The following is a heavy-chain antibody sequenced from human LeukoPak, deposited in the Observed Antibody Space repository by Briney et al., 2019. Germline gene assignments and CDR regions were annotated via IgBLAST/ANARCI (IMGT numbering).Heavy chain of an antibody. D-gene: IGHD4-17*01. J-gene: IGHJ3*02. V-gene: IGHV4-39*01. CDR3: ARHLDYGDYVDAFDI. CDR1: GGSISSSSYY. Sequence: PSETLSLTCTVSGGSISSSSYYWGWVRQPPGKGLEWIGSIYNSGSTYYNPSLKSRVTISVDTSKNRFSLRVSSVTAADTAVYYCARHLDYGDYVDAFDIWGQGTMVTVSS. CDR2: IYNSGST.